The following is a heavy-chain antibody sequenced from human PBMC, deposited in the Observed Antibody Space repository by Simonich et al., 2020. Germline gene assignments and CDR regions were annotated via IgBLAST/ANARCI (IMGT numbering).Heavy chain of an antibody. CDR1: GYSFTSYW. D-gene: IGHD1-1*01. Sequence: EVQLVQSGAEVKKPGESLKISCTGSGYSFTSYWIGWVSRMHWKGLVWMGISAPGDSDTRYSPSCQGQVTISADKTISTAYLQWSSLKASDTAMYYCARQLNDFDIWGQGTMVTVSS. J-gene: IGHJ3*02. CDR2: SAPGDSDT. CDR3: ARQLNDFDI. V-gene: IGHV5-51*01.